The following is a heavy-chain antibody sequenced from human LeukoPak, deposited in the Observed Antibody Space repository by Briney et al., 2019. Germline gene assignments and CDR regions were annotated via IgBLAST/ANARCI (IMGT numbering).Heavy chain of an antibody. D-gene: IGHD3-22*01. J-gene: IGHJ6*02. V-gene: IGHV3-74*01. CDR2: IRSDGSTT. Sequence: GGSLRLSCAASGFTFRSYWMHWVRQAPGKGLMWVARIRSDGSTTDYADSVKGRFAISRDNAKNTLYLQMSSLRGEDTGVYFCARDRLFRPCKSFFYYYGMDVWGQGTTVTVSS. CDR3: ARDRLFRPCKSFFYYYGMDV. CDR1: GFTFRSYW.